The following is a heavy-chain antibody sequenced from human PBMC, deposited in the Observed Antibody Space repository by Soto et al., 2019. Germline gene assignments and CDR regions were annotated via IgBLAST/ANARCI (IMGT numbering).Heavy chain of an antibody. J-gene: IGHJ5*02. Sequence: GGSLRLSCAASGFTFSNAWMSWVRQAPGKGLEWVGRIKSKTDGGTTAYAAHVKDRFTISRDDSKNTLYLQKNSRKTEDIAVYYCTANFGYSSAFDPWGQGTLVTVSS. CDR1: GFTFSNAW. D-gene: IGHD6-25*01. CDR3: TANFGYSSAFDP. V-gene: IGHV3-15*01. CDR2: IKSKTDGGTT.